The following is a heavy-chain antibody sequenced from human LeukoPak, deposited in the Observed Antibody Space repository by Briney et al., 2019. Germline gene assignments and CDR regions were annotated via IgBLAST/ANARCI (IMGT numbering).Heavy chain of an antibody. CDR2: ISSASNTI. CDR1: GFTFSSYS. V-gene: IGHV3-48*01. J-gene: IGHJ5*02. CDR3: ARDGWFGDYNWFDP. D-gene: IGHD3-10*01. Sequence: GGSLRLSCAASGFTFSSYSMNWVRQAPGKGLEWVSYISSASNTIYYADSVNGRSTISRDNAKKSLYMQMNSLRAEDTAMYYCARDGWFGDYNWFDPWGQGTLVTVSS.